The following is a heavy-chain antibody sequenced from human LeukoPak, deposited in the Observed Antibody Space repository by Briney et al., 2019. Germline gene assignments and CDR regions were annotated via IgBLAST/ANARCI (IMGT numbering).Heavy chain of an antibody. CDR2: IRNDGSNT. J-gene: IGHJ3*02. D-gene: IGHD3-22*01. Sequence: GGSLRLSCAASGFSFSSYGMHWLRQAPGKGLEWVAFIRNDGSNTYYADSVKGRFTISRDNSKNTLYLQMNSLRAEDTAVYYCAKVDDSSGYYPLGAFDIWGQGTMVTVSS. CDR3: AKVDDSSGYYPLGAFDI. CDR1: GFSFSSYG. V-gene: IGHV3-30*02.